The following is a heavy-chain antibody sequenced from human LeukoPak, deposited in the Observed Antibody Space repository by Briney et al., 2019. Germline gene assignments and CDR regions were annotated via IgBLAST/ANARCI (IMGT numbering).Heavy chain of an antibody. CDR1: GFTFSSSA. J-gene: IGHJ4*02. CDR2: INSSGGRT. V-gene: IGHV3-23*01. D-gene: IGHD3-16*02. Sequence: GGSLRLSCTTSGFTFSSSAMSWVRQAPGKGLEWVSDINSSGGRTYYADSVKGRFTISRDNAKNSLYLQMTSLRAEDTAVYYCARHRTASDYWGQGTLVTVSS. CDR3: ARHRTASDY.